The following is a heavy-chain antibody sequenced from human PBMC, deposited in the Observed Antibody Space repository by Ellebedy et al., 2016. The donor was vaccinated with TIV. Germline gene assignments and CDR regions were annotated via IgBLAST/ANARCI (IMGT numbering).Heavy chain of an antibody. V-gene: IGHV1-2*02. CDR1: GYIFTSFE. CDR3: ARTRGYSGYDSYGMDV. J-gene: IGHJ6*02. D-gene: IGHD5-12*01. CDR2: INPNSGGT. Sequence: AASVKVSCKASGYIFTSFEMHWVRQAPGQGLEWMGWINPNSGGTNYAQKFQGRVTMTRDTSISTAYMELSRLRSDDTAVYYCARTRGYSGYDSYGMDVWGQGTTVTVSS.